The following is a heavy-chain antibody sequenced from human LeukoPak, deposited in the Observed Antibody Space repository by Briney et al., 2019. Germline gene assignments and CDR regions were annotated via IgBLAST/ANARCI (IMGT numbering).Heavy chain of an antibody. Sequence: PSETLSLTCTVSRGSISSDYWNWIRQSPGNGLEWIGCIYHSGSTTYNPSLKSRVTISQDTSKNQFSLKLTSVTAADTAVYYCARGDKGYWYFDLWGRGTLVTVSP. CDR2: IYHSGST. CDR1: RGSISSDY. CDR3: ARGDKGYWYFDL. J-gene: IGHJ2*01. D-gene: IGHD5-24*01. V-gene: IGHV4-59*08.